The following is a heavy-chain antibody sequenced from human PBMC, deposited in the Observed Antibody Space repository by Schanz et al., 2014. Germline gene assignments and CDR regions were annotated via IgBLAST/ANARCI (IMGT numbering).Heavy chain of an antibody. J-gene: IGHJ4*02. V-gene: IGHV3-48*04. CDR1: GFTFSSNS. CDR3: VRDSFFAFDH. Sequence: EVQLLESGGGLVQPGGSLRLSCAASGFTFSSNSMNWVRQAPGKGLEWISYIGSSSSRIDHADSVKGRFTVSRDNAKNSVFLQMNSLRAEDTAVYYCVRDSFFAFDHWGQGILVTVSS. CDR2: IGSSSSRI. D-gene: IGHD3-3*01.